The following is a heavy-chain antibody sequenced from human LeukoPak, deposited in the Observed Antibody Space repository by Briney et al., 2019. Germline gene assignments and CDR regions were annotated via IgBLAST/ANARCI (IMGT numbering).Heavy chain of an antibody. CDR3: ARTLNWYSSGLRY. CDR1: GYTLIDYY. Sequence: GASVKVSCKASGYTLIDYYMHWVRQAPGQGLEWMGWIIPNSGGTNYAQKFQGRVTMTRNTSISTAYMELSSLRSEDTAVYYCARTLNWYSSGLRYWGQGTLVTVSS. J-gene: IGHJ4*02. D-gene: IGHD6-19*01. V-gene: IGHV1-2*02. CDR2: IIPNSGGT.